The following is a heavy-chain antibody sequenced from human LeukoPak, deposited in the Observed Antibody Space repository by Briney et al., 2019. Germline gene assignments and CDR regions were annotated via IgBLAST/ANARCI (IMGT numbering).Heavy chain of an antibody. V-gene: IGHV3-73*01. D-gene: IGHD4-17*01. CDR1: GFTFSSYG. CDR3: TRHGATTVAFDI. Sequence: GGSLRLSCAASGFTFSSYGMSWVRQASGKGLEWVGRIRSKANSYATAYAASVKGRFTISRDDSKNTAYLQMNSLKTEDTAVYYCTRHGATTVAFDIWGQGTMVTVSS. CDR2: IRSKANSYAT. J-gene: IGHJ3*02.